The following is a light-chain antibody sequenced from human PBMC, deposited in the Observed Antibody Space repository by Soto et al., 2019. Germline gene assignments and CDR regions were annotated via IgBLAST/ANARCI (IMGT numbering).Light chain of an antibody. CDR1: QSISSY. Sequence: DIQMTQSPSSLSASVGDRFTITCRASQSISSYLNWYQQKPGKAPKLLIYAASSLQSGVPSRFSGSGSGTDFTLTISSLQPEDFATYYCQQSYSTPRITVGQGTRLEIK. J-gene: IGKJ5*01. V-gene: IGKV1-39*01. CDR3: QQSYSTPRIT. CDR2: AAS.